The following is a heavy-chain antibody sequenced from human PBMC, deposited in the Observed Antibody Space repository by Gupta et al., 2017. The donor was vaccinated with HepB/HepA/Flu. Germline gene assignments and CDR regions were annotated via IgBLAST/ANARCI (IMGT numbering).Heavy chain of an antibody. CDR1: GGSIRSRSYY. CDR2: ISYRGST. Sequence: QLQLQASGPGLVKPSETLSPPCTVSGGSIRSRSYYWGWLRPPPGKGLEWMGRISYRGSTYYNPSLKSRVTISVDTSKSQFSLKLSSVTAADTAVYYCASGPTTVTTITKPGYFQHWGQGTLVTVSS. J-gene: IGHJ1*01. D-gene: IGHD4-11*01. CDR3: ASGPTTVTTITKPGYFQH. V-gene: IGHV4-39*01.